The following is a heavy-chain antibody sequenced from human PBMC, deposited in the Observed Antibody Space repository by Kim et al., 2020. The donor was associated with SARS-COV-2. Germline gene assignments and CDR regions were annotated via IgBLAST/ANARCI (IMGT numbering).Heavy chain of an antibody. D-gene: IGHD6-6*01. Sequence: ADSVKGRFTISRDNSKNTLYLQMNSLRAEDTAVYYCAKDGYSSSSGWFDPWGQGTLVTVSS. V-gene: IGHV3-30*02. J-gene: IGHJ5*02. CDR3: AKDGYSSSSGWFDP.